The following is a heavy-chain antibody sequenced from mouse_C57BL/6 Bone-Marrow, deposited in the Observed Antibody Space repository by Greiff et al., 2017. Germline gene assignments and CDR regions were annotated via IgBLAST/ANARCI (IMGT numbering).Heavy chain of an antibody. CDR1: GYPFTDYE. D-gene: IGHD2-2*01. V-gene: IGHV1-15*01. J-gene: IGHJ4*01. CDR3: TNGYLYYYAMDY. Sequence: VQLQESGAELVRPGASVTLSCKASGYPFTDYEMHWVKQTPVHGLEWIGAIDPETGGTAYNQKFKGKAILTADKSSSTAYMELRSLTSEDSAVYYCTNGYLYYYAMDYWGQGTAVTVSS. CDR2: IDPETGGT.